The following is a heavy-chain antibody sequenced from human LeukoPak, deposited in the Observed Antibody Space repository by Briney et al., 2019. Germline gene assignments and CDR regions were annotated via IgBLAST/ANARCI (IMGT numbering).Heavy chain of an antibody. CDR1: GFTFDDYA. CDR2: IHSDGSST. J-gene: IGHJ4*02. D-gene: IGHD6-13*01. Sequence: PGGSLRLSCAVSGFTFDDYAMHWVRQVPGKGLEWVSRIHSDGSSTTYADSVKGRFTISRDNAKNTLYLQMNSLRAEDTAVYYCARDLSSSWYGATAWGQGTLVIVSS. CDR3: ARDLSSSWYGATA. V-gene: IGHV3-74*01.